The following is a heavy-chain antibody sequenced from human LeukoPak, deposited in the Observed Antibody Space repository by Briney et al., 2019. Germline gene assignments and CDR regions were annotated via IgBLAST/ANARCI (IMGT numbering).Heavy chain of an antibody. D-gene: IGHD3-3*01. Sequence: GGSLRLSCAASGFTFSTYWMSWVRQAPGNGLEWVAKIKEDGNDKYYVDSVKGRFTISRDNAKNSLYLQMNSLRAEDTAVYYCARDRYYDVWSGYYPPPRHLESWGQGTLVTVSS. CDR1: GFTFSTYW. V-gene: IGHV3-7*01. J-gene: IGHJ4*02. CDR3: ARDRYYDVWSGYYPPPRHLES. CDR2: IKEDGNDK.